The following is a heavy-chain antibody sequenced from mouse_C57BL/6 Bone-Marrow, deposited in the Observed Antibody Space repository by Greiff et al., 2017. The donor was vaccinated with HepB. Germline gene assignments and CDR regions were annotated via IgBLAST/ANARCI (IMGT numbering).Heavy chain of an antibody. D-gene: IGHD1-1*01. CDR1: GYSITSGYY. Sequence: EVKVEESGPGLVKPSQSLSLTCSVPGYSITSGYYWNWIRQFPGNKLEWMGYISYDGSNNYNPSLKNRISITRDTSKNQFFLKLNSVTTEDTATYYCAITTVVAPFAYWGQGTLVTVSA. CDR3: AITTVVAPFAY. CDR2: ISYDGSN. V-gene: IGHV3-6*01. J-gene: IGHJ3*01.